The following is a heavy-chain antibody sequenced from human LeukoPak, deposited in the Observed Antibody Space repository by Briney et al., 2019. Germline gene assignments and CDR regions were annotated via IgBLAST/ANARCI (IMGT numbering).Heavy chain of an antibody. D-gene: IGHD5-24*01. V-gene: IGHV4-34*01. CDR2: INHSGST. CDR3: AGRDGYNLAFDY. J-gene: IGHJ4*02. Sequence: SETLSLTCAVYGVSFSGYYWSWIRQPPGKGLEWIGEINHSGSTNYNPSLKSRVTISVDTSKNQFSLKLSSVTAADTAVYYCAGRDGYNLAFDYWGQGTLVTVSS. CDR1: GVSFSGYY.